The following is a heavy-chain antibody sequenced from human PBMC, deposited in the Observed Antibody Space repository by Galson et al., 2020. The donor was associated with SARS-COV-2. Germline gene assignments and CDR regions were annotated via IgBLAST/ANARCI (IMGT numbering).Heavy chain of an antibody. V-gene: IGHV1-2*02. CDR3: ARLRYYDVLTGYIVDV. CDR2: NNPKSGGT. J-gene: IGHJ6*02. Sequence: ASFKVSCKAPGCTFTDYYIHWVRQAPGQGLEWMGWNNPKSGGTNYAQKFEGRVTMTRDTSITTAYMELSRLRADDTAVYYCARLRYYDVLTGYIVDVWGQGTMVTVSS. D-gene: IGHD3-9*01. CDR1: GCTFTDYY.